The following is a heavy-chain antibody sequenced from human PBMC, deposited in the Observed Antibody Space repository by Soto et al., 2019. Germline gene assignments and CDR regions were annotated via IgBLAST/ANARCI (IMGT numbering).Heavy chain of an antibody. V-gene: IGHV3-74*01. CDR3: VRDGHCIPTRCCGNWFDS. Sequence: GGSLRLSCAASGFTFSTYWMHWIRQVPGKGLEWVSRINSDASSTYYADSVEGRFTCSRDNAKNTLHLEMNSLRAEDTAVYYCVRDGHCIPTRCCGNWFDSWGQGTLVTVSS. CDR2: INSDASST. D-gene: IGHD2-2*01. CDR1: GFTFSTYW. J-gene: IGHJ5*01.